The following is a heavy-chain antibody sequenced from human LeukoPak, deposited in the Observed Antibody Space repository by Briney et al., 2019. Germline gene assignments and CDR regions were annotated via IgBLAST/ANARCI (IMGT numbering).Heavy chain of an antibody. V-gene: IGHV4-61*05. D-gene: IGHD6-25*01. CDR1: GDSISGTSHF. CDR2: IYYSGSA. CDR3: ARAGGVKTAALDLDY. J-gene: IGHJ4*02. Sequence: SETLSLTCTVSGDSISGTSHFWDWIRQPPGKGLEWIGNIYYSGSANHNPSLKSRVTISRDTSKNQFSLKLTSVTTADTAVYYCARAGGVKTAALDLDYWGQGTLVTVSS.